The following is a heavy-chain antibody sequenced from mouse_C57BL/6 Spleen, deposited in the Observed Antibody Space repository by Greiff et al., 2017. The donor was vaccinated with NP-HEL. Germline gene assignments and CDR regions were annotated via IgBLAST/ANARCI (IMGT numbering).Heavy chain of an antibody. CDR2: IWRGGST. CDR3: AIPPYYSNYEDWYFDV. V-gene: IGHV2-5*01. D-gene: IGHD2-5*01. J-gene: IGHJ1*03. Sequence: VKLMESGPGLVQPSQSLSITCTVSGFSLTSYGVHWVRQSPGKGLEWLGVIWRGGSTDYNAAFMSRLSITKDNSKSQVFFKMNSLQADDTAIYYCAIPPYYSNYEDWYFDVWGTGTTVTVSS. CDR1: GFSLTSYG.